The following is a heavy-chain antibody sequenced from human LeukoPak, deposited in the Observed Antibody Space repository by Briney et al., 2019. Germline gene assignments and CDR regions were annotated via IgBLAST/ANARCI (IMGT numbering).Heavy chain of an antibody. D-gene: IGHD3-9*01. CDR2: IKQDGSEK. Sequence: GGSLRLSCVASGFTFSSRDWMTWVRQAPGKGLEWVANIKQDGSEKNYVDSVKGRFTISRDNAKNSLYLQMNSLRAEDTAVYYCARSGGYYDILTGYYQYYYYYYMDVWGKGTTVTISS. J-gene: IGHJ6*03. CDR3: ARSGGYYDILTGYYQYYYYYYMDV. V-gene: IGHV3-7*01. CDR1: GFTFSSRDW.